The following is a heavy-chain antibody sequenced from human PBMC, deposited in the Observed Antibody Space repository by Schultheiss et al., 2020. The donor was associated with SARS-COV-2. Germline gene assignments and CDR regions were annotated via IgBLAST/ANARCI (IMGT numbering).Heavy chain of an antibody. CDR2: IYYSGST. J-gene: IGHJ3*02. CDR3: ARVRDSSGPDAFDI. V-gene: IGHV4-59*12. Sequence: SETLSLTCAVYGGSFSGYYWSWIRQPPGKGLEWIGYIYYSGSTNYNPSLKSRVTISVDTSKNQFSLKLSSVTAADTAVYYCARVRDSSGPDAFDIWGQGTMVTVSS. CDR1: GGSFSGYY. D-gene: IGHD3-22*01.